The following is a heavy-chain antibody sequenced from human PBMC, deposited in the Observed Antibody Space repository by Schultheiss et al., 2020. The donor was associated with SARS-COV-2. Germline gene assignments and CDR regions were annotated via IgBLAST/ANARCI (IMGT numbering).Heavy chain of an antibody. CDR3: ARGVKGHYYDSSGSGRYYFDY. J-gene: IGHJ4*02. CDR2: IYTSGST. D-gene: IGHD3-22*01. V-gene: IGHV4-4*07. Sequence: SQTLSLTCTVSGGSISSYYWSWIRQPAGKGLEWIGRIYTSGSTNYNPSLKSRVTMSVDTSKNQFSLKLSSVTAADTAVYYCARGVKGHYYDSSGSGRYYFDYWGQGTLVTVAS. CDR1: GGSISSYY.